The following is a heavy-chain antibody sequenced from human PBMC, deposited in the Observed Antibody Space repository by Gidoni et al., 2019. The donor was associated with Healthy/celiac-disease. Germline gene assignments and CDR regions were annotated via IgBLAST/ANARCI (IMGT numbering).Heavy chain of an antibody. D-gene: IGHD7-27*01. CDR2: IYSGGST. CDR1: GFTVSSNY. J-gene: IGHJ6*02. CDR3: ARDQRLGFYYYGMDV. Sequence: EVQLVESGGGLVQPGGSLRLSCAASGFTVSSNYMSWVRQAPGKGLEWVSVIYSGGSTYYADSVKGRFTISRDNSKNTLYLQMNSLRAEDTAVYYCARDQRLGFYYYGMDVWGQGTTVTVSS. V-gene: IGHV3-66*02.